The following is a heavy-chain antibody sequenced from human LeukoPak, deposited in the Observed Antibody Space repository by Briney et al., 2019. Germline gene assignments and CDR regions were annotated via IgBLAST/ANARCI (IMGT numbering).Heavy chain of an antibody. CDR1: GFTFRNYG. V-gene: IGHV3-33*01. CDR2: IFYDGSNK. Sequence: PGGSLRLSCAASGFTFRNYGVHWVRQPPGKGLEWGAIIFYDGSNKYYADSVRGRFTLSRDNSKRTLYLQMNSLRVEDTAVYYCASGRGSGGSHTSYFDYWGQGTPVTVSS. J-gene: IGHJ4*02. D-gene: IGHD2-15*01. CDR3: ASGRGSGGSHTSYFDY.